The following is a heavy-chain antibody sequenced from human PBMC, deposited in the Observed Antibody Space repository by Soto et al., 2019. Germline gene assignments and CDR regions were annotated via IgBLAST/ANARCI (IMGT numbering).Heavy chain of an antibody. V-gene: IGHV3-30*18. CDR3: AKDYGYCSGGSCYSSGWFDP. CDR2: ISYDGSNK. D-gene: IGHD2-15*01. J-gene: IGHJ5*02. Sequence: QVQLVESGGGVVQPGRSLRLSCAASGFTFSSYGMHWVRQAPGKGLEWVAVISYDGSNKYYADSVKGRFTISRDTSKNTLYLQMNSLRAEDTAVYYCAKDYGYCSGGSCYSSGWFDPWGQGTLVTVSS. CDR1: GFTFSSYG.